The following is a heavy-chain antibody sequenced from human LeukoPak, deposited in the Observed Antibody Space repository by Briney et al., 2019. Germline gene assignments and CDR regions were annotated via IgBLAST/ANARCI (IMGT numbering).Heavy chain of an antibody. D-gene: IGHD1-14*01. Sequence: WMGWISAYNGNTNYAQKLQGRVTMTTDTSTSTAYMELRSLRSDDTAVYYCARVLRRTSIDYWGQGTLVTVSS. V-gene: IGHV1-18*01. CDR3: ARVLRRTSIDY. CDR2: ISAYNGNT. J-gene: IGHJ4*02.